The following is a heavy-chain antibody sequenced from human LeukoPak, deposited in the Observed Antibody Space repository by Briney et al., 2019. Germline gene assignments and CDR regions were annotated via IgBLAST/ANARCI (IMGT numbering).Heavy chain of an antibody. CDR3: ARHPGRRLYSNLFDY. J-gene: IGHJ4*02. CDR2: IYTSGST. CDR1: GGSINSGVYY. D-gene: IGHD4-11*01. Sequence: PSETLSLTCTVSGGSINSGVYYCSWIRQPAGKGLEWIGRIYTSGSTNYNPSLKSRVTISVDTSKNQFSLKLSSVTAADTAVYYCARHPGRRLYSNLFDYWGQGTLVTVSS. V-gene: IGHV4-61*02.